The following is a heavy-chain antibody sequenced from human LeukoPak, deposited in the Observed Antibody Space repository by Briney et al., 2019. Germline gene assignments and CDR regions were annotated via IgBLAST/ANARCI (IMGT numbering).Heavy chain of an antibody. V-gene: IGHV3-21*01. J-gene: IGHJ4*02. CDR3: ARGFTAMVSDY. CDR2: ISSSSSYI. CDR1: GFTFSSYS. D-gene: IGHD5-18*01. Sequence: GGSLRLSCAASGFTFSSYSMNWVRQAPGKGLEWASSISSSSSYIYYADSVKGRFTISRDNAKNSLYLQMNSLRAEDTAVYYCARGFTAMVSDYWGQGTLVTVSS.